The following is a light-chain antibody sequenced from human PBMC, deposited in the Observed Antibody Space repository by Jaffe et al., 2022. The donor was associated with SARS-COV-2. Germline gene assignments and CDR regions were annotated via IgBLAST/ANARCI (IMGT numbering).Light chain of an antibody. V-gene: IGLV1-44*01. CDR2: NNY. CDR3: AAWDDSLNGYV. J-gene: IGLJ1*01. CDR1: SSNIGSNA. Sequence: QSVLTQPPSASGTPGQRVTISCSGSSSNIGSNAVNWYQQFPGTAPKLLIYNNYQRPSGVPDRFSGSKSGTSASLAISGLQSDDEADYSCAAWDDSLNGYVFGTETKVTVL.